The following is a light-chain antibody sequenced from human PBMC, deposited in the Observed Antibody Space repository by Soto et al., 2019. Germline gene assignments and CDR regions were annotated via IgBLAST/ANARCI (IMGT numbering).Light chain of an antibody. J-gene: IGLJ1*01. V-gene: IGLV2-14*01. CDR2: DVN. Sequence: QSALTQPASVSGSPGQSITISCTGTSSDVGGYNLVSWYQQYPDKAPKLMIFDVNTRPSGVSNRFSGSKSGITASLTISGLQAEDEADYYCSSYKSSSTLPYVFGTGTKLTVL. CDR1: SSDVGGYNL. CDR3: SSYKSSSTLPYV.